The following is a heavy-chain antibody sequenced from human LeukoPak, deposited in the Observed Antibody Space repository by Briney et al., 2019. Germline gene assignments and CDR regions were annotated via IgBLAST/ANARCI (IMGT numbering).Heavy chain of an antibody. CDR2: INHSGST. CDR1: GGSFSGYY. V-gene: IGHV4-34*01. J-gene: IGHJ5*02. Sequence: SETLSLTCAVYGGSFSGYYWSWIRQPPGKGLESIGEINHSGSTNYNPSLKSRVTISVDTSKNQFSLKLSSVTAADTAVYYCARGHRGAAAGTWAWFDPWGQGTLVTVSS. D-gene: IGHD6-13*01. CDR3: ARGHRGAAAGTWAWFDP.